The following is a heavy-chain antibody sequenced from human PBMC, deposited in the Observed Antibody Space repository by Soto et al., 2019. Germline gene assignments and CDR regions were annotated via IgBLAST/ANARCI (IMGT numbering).Heavy chain of an antibody. CDR1: GYTFTSYY. CDR3: ARGTRVRGVIIKVDYYYGMDV. D-gene: IGHD3-10*01. V-gene: IGHV1-46*01. J-gene: IGHJ6*02. Sequence: ASVKVSCKASGYTFTSYYMHWVRQAPGQGLEWMGIINPSGGSTSYAQKFQGRVTMTRDTSTSTVYMELSSLRSEDTAVYYCARGTRVRGVIIKVDYYYGMDVWGQGTTVTVS. CDR2: INPSGGST.